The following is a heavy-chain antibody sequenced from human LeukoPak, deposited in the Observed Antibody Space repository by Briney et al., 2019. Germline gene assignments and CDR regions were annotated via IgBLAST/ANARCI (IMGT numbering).Heavy chain of an antibody. CDR3: ARDRDYYGSEWYFDL. V-gene: IGHV1-2*02. D-gene: IGHD3-10*01. CDR2: INPNSGGT. J-gene: IGHJ2*01. CDR1: GYTFTGYY. Sequence: ASVKVSCKASGYTFTGYYMHWVRQAPGQGLEWMGWINPNSGGTNYAQKFQGRVTMTRDTSISTAYMELSRLRSDDTAVYYCARDRDYYGSEWYFDLWGRGTLVTVSS.